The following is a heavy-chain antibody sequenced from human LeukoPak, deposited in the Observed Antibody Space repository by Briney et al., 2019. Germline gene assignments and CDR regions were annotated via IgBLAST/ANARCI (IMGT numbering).Heavy chain of an antibody. CDR2: IYYSGST. V-gene: IGHV4-39*01. D-gene: IGHD3-10*01. CDR3: ARLGVRGVNPSFYFDY. CDR1: GGSISSSSYY. Sequence: SETLSLTCTVSGGSISSSSYYWGWIRQPPGKGLEWIGSIYYSGSTYYNPSLKSRVTISVDTSKNQFSLKLSSVTAAATAVYYCARLGVRGVNPSFYFDYWGQGTLVTVSS. J-gene: IGHJ4*02.